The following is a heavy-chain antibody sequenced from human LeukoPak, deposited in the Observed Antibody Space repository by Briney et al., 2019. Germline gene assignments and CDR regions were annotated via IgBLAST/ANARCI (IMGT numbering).Heavy chain of an antibody. CDR1: GYSISSGYY. J-gene: IGHJ4*02. CDR2: IYHSGST. Sequence: SETLSLTCSVSGYSISSGYYWGWIRQPPGKGLEWIGSIYHSGSTYYNPSLKSRVTISVDTSKNQFSLKLSSVTAADTAVYYCARGGIRGYSYGYQIDYWGQGTLVTVSS. D-gene: IGHD5-18*01. CDR3: ARGGIRGYSYGYQIDY. V-gene: IGHV4-38-2*02.